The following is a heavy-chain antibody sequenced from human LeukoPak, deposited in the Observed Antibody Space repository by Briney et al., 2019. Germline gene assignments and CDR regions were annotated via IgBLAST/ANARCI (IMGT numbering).Heavy chain of an antibody. CDR3: AKDHYYNNSGYYYVGPFGY. D-gene: IGHD3-22*01. CDR1: GFTFSSYA. CDR2: ISAGGGST. J-gene: IGHJ4*02. V-gene: IGHV3-23*01. Sequence: GGSLRLSCAASGFTFSSYAMSWVRQAPGKGLEWVAGISAGGGSTYYADSVKGRFTISRDNSKNTLYLQMNSLRAEDTAVYYCAKDHYYNNSGYYYVGPFGYWGQGTLVTVSS.